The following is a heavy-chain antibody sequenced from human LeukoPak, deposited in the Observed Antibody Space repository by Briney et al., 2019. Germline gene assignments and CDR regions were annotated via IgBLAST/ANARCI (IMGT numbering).Heavy chain of an antibody. CDR2: IYNSGRT. Sequence: SETLSLTCTVSGGSISSSSYYWGWIRQPPGKGLEWIGSIYNSGRTYYNPSLKSRVTISVDTSKNQFSLKLSSVTAADTAVYYCARHDSYGGIKPENVDYWGQGTLVTVSS. D-gene: IGHD2-21*02. J-gene: IGHJ4*02. CDR1: GGSISSSSYY. V-gene: IGHV4-39*01. CDR3: ARHDSYGGIKPENVDY.